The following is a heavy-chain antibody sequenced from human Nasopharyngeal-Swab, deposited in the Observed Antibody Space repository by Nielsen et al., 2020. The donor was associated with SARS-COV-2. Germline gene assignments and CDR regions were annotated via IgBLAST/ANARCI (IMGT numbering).Heavy chain of an antibody. Sequence: GESLKISCAASGFTFSNYALSWVRQAPGKGLEWVGRIKSKTDGGTTDYAAPVKGRFTISRDDSKNTLYLQMNSLKTEDTAVYYCTTRDAYYYYYMDVWGKGTTVTVSS. CDR1: GFTFSNYA. CDR2: IKSKTDGGTT. J-gene: IGHJ6*03. CDR3: TTRDAYYYYYMDV. V-gene: IGHV3-15*01.